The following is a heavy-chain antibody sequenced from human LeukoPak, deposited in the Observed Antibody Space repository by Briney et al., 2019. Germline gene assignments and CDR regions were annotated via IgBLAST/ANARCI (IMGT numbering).Heavy chain of an antibody. CDR2: IYRSGST. J-gene: IGHJ4*02. Sequence: WETLSLTCTVSGYSVSSGYYWGWIRQSPGKGLEWIGSIYRSGSTYYNPSLKSRVTISVDTSKNQFSLKLSSVTAADTAVYYCARGGIGARLIDYWGQGTLVTVSS. D-gene: IGHD6-6*01. CDR3: ARGGIGARLIDY. V-gene: IGHV4-38-2*02. CDR1: GYSVSSGYY.